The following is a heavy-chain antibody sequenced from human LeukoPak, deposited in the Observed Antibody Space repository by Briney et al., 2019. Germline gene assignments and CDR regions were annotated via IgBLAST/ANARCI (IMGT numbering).Heavy chain of an antibody. V-gene: IGHV4-59*01. Sequence: PSETLSLTCTVSGGSISSYYWSWIRQPPGKGLEWIGCIYYSGSTNYNPSLKSRVTISVDTSKNQFSLKLSSVTAADTAVYYCARGYTASVGHFDYWGQGTLVTVSS. J-gene: IGHJ4*02. CDR1: GGSISSYY. CDR3: ARGYTASVGHFDY. CDR2: IYYSGST. D-gene: IGHD1-14*01.